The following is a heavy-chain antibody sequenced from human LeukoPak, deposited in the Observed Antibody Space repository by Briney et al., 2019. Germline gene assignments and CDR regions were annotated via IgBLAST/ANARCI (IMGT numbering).Heavy chain of an antibody. CDR3: ARDRAANQDWVEFDP. D-gene: IGHD3/OR15-3a*01. V-gene: IGHV3-66*03. CDR2: MRDSGEA. Sequence: GGSLRLSCAASGFTSSTYSMYWVRQAPGKGLEWVGLMRDSGEAFYADFARGRFAISRDESENTLYLQMNSLRVEDTAVYFCARDRAANQDWVEFDPWGQGTPVIVSS. CDR1: GFTSSTYS. J-gene: IGHJ5*02.